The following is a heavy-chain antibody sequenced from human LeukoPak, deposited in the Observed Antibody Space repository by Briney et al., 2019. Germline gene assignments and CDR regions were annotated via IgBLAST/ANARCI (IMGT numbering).Heavy chain of an antibody. D-gene: IGHD3-16*01. Sequence: ASVTVSCKASGYTFTNFGISWVRQAPGQGLEWMGWISGNNDNTNYAQKFQGRVTMTTDTSTSTAYMELKSLRADDTAVYYCARWGRDLDAFDIWGQGTMVTVSS. CDR1: GYTFTNFG. CDR2: ISGNNDNT. V-gene: IGHV1-18*01. CDR3: ARWGRDLDAFDI. J-gene: IGHJ3*02.